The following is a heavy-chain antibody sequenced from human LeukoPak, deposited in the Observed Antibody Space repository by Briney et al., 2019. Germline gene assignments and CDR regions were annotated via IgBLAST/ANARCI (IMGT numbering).Heavy chain of an antibody. V-gene: IGHV3-48*03. Sequence: PGGSLRLSCAASGFTFSNYEMDWVRQAPGKRVEGISYISGSGNTMYYADSVKGRFTISRDNAKDSLSLQLNSLRVEDTAVYYCARDAGIDGTDFDYWGQGALVTVSS. CDR3: ARDAGIDGTDFDY. J-gene: IGHJ4*02. D-gene: IGHD5-24*01. CDR2: ISGSGNTM. CDR1: GFTFSNYE.